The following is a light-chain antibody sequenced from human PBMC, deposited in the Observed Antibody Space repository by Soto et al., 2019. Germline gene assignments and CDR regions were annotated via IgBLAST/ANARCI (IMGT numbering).Light chain of an antibody. V-gene: IGLV2-14*01. Sequence: QSALTQPASVSGSPGQSITISCTGTSSDVGAYNYVSWYQQHPGKAPKLMIYDVSNRPSGVSNRFSGSKSGNTASLTISGLQAEDEADYYCSSYTITSTLEVFGGGTKLTVL. J-gene: IGLJ2*01. CDR2: DVS. CDR1: SSDVGAYNY. CDR3: SSYTITSTLEV.